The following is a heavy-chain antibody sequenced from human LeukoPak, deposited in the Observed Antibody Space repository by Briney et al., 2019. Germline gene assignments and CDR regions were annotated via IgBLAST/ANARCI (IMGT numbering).Heavy chain of an antibody. CDR2: INPSGGDT. J-gene: IGHJ6*02. CDR3: ARGCRVVPGVHNVGMTSYYNGMDV. Sequence: ASVKVSCKPSGYTFTSYYMHWVRQAPGQGLEWMGIINPSGGDTSYAQKFQGRVTTTRDPSTSTVYMEVVSLRPEDTAVYYCARGCRVVPGVHNVGMTSYYNGMDVWGQGTTVTVSS. CDR1: GYTFTSYY. D-gene: IGHD2-2*01. V-gene: IGHV1-46*01.